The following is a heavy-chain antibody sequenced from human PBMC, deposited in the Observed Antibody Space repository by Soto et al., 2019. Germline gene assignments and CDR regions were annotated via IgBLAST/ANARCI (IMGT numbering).Heavy chain of an antibody. V-gene: IGHV3-9*01. CDR3: XKVSGYTSXWLEN. CDR1: GFTFHDYA. D-gene: IGHD6-19*01. J-gene: IGHJ4*02. CDR2: ISWNSGTI. Sequence: EVQLVESGGGLVQPGRSLRLSCAASGFTFHDYAMHWVRQAPGKGLEWVSDISWNSGTIGYADSVKGRFTISRDNVXXXXXXXMXXXXXXXXXXXXXXKVSGYTSXWLENWGQGTLVTVSS.